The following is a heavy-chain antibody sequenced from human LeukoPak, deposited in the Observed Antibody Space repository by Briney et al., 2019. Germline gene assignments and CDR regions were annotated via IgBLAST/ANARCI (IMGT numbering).Heavy chain of an antibody. CDR3: AKETTYSFVDY. CDR2: ISSSRGYI. Sequence: GGSLRLSCAASGFSFSTYGMNWVRQAPGKGLEWVSSISSSRGYIYYADSVKGRFTISRDNTKSSLYLQMNSLRAEDTAVYYCAKETTYSFVDYWGQGTLVTVSS. D-gene: IGHD1-1*01. J-gene: IGHJ4*02. V-gene: IGHV3-21*04. CDR1: GFSFSTYG.